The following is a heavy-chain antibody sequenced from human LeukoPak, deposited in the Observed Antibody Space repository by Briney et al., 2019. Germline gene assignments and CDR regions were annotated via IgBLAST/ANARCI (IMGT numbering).Heavy chain of an antibody. V-gene: IGHV3-64D*06. CDR1: GFTFSAYF. D-gene: IGHD2-8*01. Sequence: GGSLRLSCSASGFTFSAYFMHWVRQAPGKGLEYVSSISRNEYDTYYADSVKGRFTIFRDNSKNTLFLQMSSLRAEDTAVYYCVKDLNGTWSFDYWGQGTLVTVSS. CDR3: VKDLNGTWSFDY. J-gene: IGHJ4*02. CDR2: ISRNEYDT.